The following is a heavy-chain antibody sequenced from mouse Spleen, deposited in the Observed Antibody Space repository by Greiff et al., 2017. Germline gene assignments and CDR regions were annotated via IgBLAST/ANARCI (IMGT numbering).Heavy chain of an antibody. Sequence: QVQLQQSGAELVKPGASVKISCKASGYAFSSHWMNWVKQRPGKGLEWIGQIYPGDGDTNYNGKFKGKATLTADKSSSTAYMQLSSLTSEDSAVYFCAREGTGGYFDVWGTGTTVTVSS. CDR2: IYPGDGDT. D-gene: IGHD3-3*01. J-gene: IGHJ1*03. V-gene: IGHV1-80*01. CDR3: AREGTGGYFDV. CDR1: GYAFSSHW.